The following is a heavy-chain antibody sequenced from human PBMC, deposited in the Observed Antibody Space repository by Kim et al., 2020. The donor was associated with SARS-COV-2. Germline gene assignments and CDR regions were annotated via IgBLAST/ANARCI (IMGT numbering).Heavy chain of an antibody. J-gene: IGHJ6*02. CDR1: GYSFTSYW. CDR2: IDPSDSYT. CDR3: ARDLGYCSSTSCSRLDV. D-gene: IGHD2-2*01. Sequence: GESLKISCKGSGYSFTSYWISWVRQMPGKGLEWMGRIDPSDSYTNYSPSFQGHVTISADKSISTAYLQWSSLKASDTAMYYCARDLGYCSSTSCSRLDVWGQGTTVTVSS. V-gene: IGHV5-10-1*01.